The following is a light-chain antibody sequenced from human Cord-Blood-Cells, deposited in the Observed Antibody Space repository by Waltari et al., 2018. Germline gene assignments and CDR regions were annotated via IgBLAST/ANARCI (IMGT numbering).Light chain of an antibody. CDR3: CSYAGSSTWV. Sequence: SALTQPASVSVSPGQSITISCTGTSSDAGRYNLVSWYQQHPGKAPKLMIYEVSKRPSGVSNSFSGSRSGNTASLTISGLQAEDEADYYCCSYAGSSTWVFGGGTKLTVL. CDR1: SSDAGRYNL. J-gene: IGLJ3*02. V-gene: IGLV2-23*02. CDR2: EVS.